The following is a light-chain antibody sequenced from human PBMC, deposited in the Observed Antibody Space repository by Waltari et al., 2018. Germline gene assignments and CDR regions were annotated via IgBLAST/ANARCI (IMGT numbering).Light chain of an antibody. CDR2: DAS. CDR1: QAISRW. CDR3: QHHDNLLFT. V-gene: IGKV1-12*01. J-gene: IGKJ2*01. Sequence: DIQMTQSPSSVSASVGYRVIITCRASQAISRWLAWYQQTPGKAPKFLIYDASTLQSGVPSRFSGTGSGTEFTLTISSLQPEDIATYYCQHHDNLLFTFGQGTKLEI.